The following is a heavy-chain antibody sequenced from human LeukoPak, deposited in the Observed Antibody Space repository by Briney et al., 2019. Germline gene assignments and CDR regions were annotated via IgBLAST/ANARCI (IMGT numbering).Heavy chain of an antibody. CDR1: GYTFSSYH. CDR2: INPSFNPGVDVT. D-gene: IGHD5-24*01. CDR3: AAGGRDGFDY. V-gene: IGHV1-46*01. Sequence: ASVKVSCKASGYTFSSYHIHWVRQAPGQGLEWMGRINPSFNPGVDVTSYAQKFQGRITMTRDISTNTVYMELSSLTSEDTAVYYCAAGGRDGFDYWGRGTLVTVSS. J-gene: IGHJ4*02.